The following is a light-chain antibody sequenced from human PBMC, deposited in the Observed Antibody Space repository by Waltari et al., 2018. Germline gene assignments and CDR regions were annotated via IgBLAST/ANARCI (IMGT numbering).Light chain of an antibody. Sequence: EIVLTQSPGTLSLSPGERAILSCRASQSVGRTLAWYKQKPGQAPRLLIYGASNRATGIPDRFSGSGSGTDFSLTISRLEPEDFSVYYCQHYVRLPVTFGQGTRVEI. V-gene: IGKV3-20*01. CDR2: GAS. CDR1: QSVGRT. J-gene: IGKJ1*01. CDR3: QHYVRLPVT.